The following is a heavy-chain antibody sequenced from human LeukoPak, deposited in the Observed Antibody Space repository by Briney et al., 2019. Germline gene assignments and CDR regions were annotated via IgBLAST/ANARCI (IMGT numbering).Heavy chain of an antibody. D-gene: IGHD1-7*01. J-gene: IGHJ4*02. CDR3: ARNNWNYYFDY. CDR1: GFTFSSYA. CDR2: ISYDGSNK. Sequence: GRSLRLSCAASGFTFSSYAMHWVRQAPGKGLEWVAVISYDGSNKYYADSVKGRFTISRDNSENTLYLQMNSLRAEDTAVYYCARNNWNYYFDYWCQGTLVTVSS. V-gene: IGHV3-30*01.